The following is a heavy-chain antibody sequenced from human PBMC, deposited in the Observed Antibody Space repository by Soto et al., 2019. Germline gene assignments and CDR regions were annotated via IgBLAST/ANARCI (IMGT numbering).Heavy chain of an antibody. CDR2: VSYDATNQ. D-gene: IGHD3-10*01. J-gene: IGHJ4*02. V-gene: IGHV3-30-3*01. CDR3: ARGVYGSGSYYAGFDY. Sequence: AQLVESGGGVAQPGGSLRLSCAASGFSFSSFVMHWVRQAPGKGLAWVALVSYDATNQYYSDSVKGRFTVSRDNSKNTLSLQMDSLRPEDTAVYYCARGVYGSGSYYAGFDYWGLGTLVTVSS. CDR1: GFSFSSFV.